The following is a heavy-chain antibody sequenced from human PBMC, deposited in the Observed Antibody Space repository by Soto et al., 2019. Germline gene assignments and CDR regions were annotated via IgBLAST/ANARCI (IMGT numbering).Heavy chain of an antibody. CDR3: ARGGGVIDVDYYGMDV. CDR1: GGTFSSYA. Sequence: SVKVSCKASGGTFSSYAISWVRQAPGQGLEWMGGIIPIFGTANYAQKFQGRVTITADESTRTAYMELRSLRSEDTAVYYCARGGGVIDVDYYGMDVWGQGTTVTVSS. CDR2: IIPIFGTA. J-gene: IGHJ6*02. V-gene: IGHV1-69*01. D-gene: IGHD3-16*01.